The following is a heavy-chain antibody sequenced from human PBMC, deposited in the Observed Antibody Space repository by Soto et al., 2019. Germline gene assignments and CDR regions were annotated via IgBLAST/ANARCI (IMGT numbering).Heavy chain of an antibody. V-gene: IGHV4-31*03. CDR3: ARNPSLYSGYDYYFDY. D-gene: IGHD5-12*01. CDR1: GGSISSGGYY. CDR2: IYYSGST. Sequence: SSETLSLTCTVSGGSISSGGYYWSWIRQHPGKGLEWIGYIYYSGSTYYNPSLKSRVTISVDTSKNQFSLKLSSVTAADTAVYYCARNPSLYSGYDYYFDYWGQGTLVTVSS. J-gene: IGHJ4*02.